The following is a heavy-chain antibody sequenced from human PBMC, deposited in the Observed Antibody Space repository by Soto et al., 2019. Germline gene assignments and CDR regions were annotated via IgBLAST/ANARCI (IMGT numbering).Heavy chain of an antibody. CDR3: ARQPALYIWGSYLDY. J-gene: IGHJ4*02. CDR2: IYYSGST. CDR1: GGSISSSSYY. V-gene: IGHV4-39*01. Sequence: PSETLSLTCTVSGGSISSSSYYWGWIRQPPGKGLEWIGSIYYSGSTYYNPSLKSRVTISVDTSKNQFSLKLSSVTAADTAVYYCARQPALYIWGSYLDYWGQGTLVTVSS. D-gene: IGHD3-16*02.